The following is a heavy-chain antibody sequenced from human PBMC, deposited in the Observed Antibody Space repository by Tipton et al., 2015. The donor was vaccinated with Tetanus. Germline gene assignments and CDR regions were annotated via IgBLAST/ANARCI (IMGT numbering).Heavy chain of an antibody. V-gene: IGHV1-18*01. Sequence: QLVQSGAEVKKPGASVKVSCKASGYTFTHYGVNWVRQAPGQGLEWMGWISPINGNVNYAEKFQGRLTMTTDRSTATVYMDLTSLRSEDSAVYYCARGRGLGPHEYFERWGKGTLITVSS. J-gene: IGHJ5*02. CDR3: ARGRGLGPHEYFER. CDR2: ISPINGNV. CDR1: GYTFTHYG. D-gene: IGHD3/OR15-3a*01.